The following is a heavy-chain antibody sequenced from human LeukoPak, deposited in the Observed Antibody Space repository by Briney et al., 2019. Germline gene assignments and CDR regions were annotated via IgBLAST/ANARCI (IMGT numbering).Heavy chain of an antibody. V-gene: IGHV4-38-2*02. CDR3: ARSLEMATIFQH. J-gene: IGHJ1*01. D-gene: IGHD5-24*01. CDR2: IYHSEST. CDR1: GYSISSGYY. Sequence: PSETLSLTCTVSGYSISSGYYWGWIRQPPGKGLEWIGSIYHSESTYYNPSLKSRVTISVDTSKNQFSLKLSSVTAADAAVYYCARSLEMATIFQHWGQGTLVTVSS.